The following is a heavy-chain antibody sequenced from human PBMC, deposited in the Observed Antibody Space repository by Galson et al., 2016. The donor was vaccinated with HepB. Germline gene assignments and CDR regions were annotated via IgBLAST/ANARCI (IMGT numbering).Heavy chain of an antibody. CDR3: GRAQWIPARRAAYFDY. CDR1: GFPLSSFW. V-gene: IGHV3-7*04. Sequence: SLRLSCAASGFPLSSFWMNWVRQAPGKGLQWVANVKQDGSEKYYAESGNGRFTISRDNARNAMFLQMNSLRPDDTAVYYCGRAQWIPARRAAYFDYWGQGILVTVSS. CDR2: VKQDGSEK. D-gene: IGHD5-18*01. J-gene: IGHJ4*02.